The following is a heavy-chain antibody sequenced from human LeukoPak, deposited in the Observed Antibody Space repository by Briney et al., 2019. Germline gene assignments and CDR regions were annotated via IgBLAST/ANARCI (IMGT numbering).Heavy chain of an antibody. CDR1: GFTFSSYA. V-gene: IGHV3-23*01. J-gene: IGHJ4*02. CDR2: ISGSGGST. CDR3: AKGPVRGGSFDY. D-gene: IGHD2-15*01. Sequence: GGSLRLSCAASGFTFSSYAMSWVRQAPGKGLEWVSAISGSGGSTYYADSVKGRFTISRDNTKNTLYLQMNSLRAEDTAVYYCAKGPVRGGSFDYWGQGTLVTVSS.